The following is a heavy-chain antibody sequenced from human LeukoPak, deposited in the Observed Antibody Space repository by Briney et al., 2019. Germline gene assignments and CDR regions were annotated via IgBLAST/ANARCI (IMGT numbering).Heavy chain of an antibody. CDR3: ARGRLIYSSGWYYFDY. CDR1: GYTFTGYY. CDR2: SNPNSGGT. V-gene: IGHV1-2*02. Sequence: AASVKVSCKASGYTFTGYYMHWVRRAPGQGLEWMGWSNPNSGGTNYAQKFQGRVTMTRDTSISTAYMELSRLRSDDTAVYYCARGRLIYSSGWYYFDYWGQGTLVTVSS. D-gene: IGHD6-19*01. J-gene: IGHJ4*02.